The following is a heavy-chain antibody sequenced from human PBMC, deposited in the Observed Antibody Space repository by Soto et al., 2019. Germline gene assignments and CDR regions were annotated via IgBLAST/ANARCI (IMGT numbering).Heavy chain of an antibody. J-gene: IGHJ5*02. Sequence: NPSETLSLTCTVSGGSISSGGYYWGWIRQHPGKGLEWIGYIFYSGTTYYNPSLKSRVTISVDTSKNQFSLKLNSVTAADTAVYYCARSVDPWGQGTLVTVSS. CDR2: IFYSGTT. CDR3: ARSVDP. V-gene: IGHV4-31*03. CDR1: GGSISSGGYY.